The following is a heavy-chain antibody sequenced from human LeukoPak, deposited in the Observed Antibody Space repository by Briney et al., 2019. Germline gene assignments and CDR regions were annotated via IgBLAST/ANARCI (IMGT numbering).Heavy chain of an antibody. Sequence: SETLSLACAVYGGSFSGYYWSWIRQPPGKGLEWIGEINHSGSTNYNPSLKSRVTISVDTSKNQFSLKLSSVTAADTAVYYCARVGMRYSSSWYDYWGQGTLVTVSS. CDR1: GGSFSGYY. CDR3: ARVGMRYSSSWYDY. V-gene: IGHV4-34*01. CDR2: INHSGST. D-gene: IGHD6-13*01. J-gene: IGHJ4*02.